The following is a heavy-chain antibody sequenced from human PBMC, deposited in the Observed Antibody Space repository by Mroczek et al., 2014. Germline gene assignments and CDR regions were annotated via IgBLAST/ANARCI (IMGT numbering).Heavy chain of an antibody. CDR2: INHSGST. V-gene: IGHV4-34*01. J-gene: IGHJ4*02. CDR1: GGSFSGYY. D-gene: IGHD6-19*01. CDR3: ALSGWYGDLVDY. Sequence: QVQLQQWGAGLLKPSETLSLTCAVYGGSFSGYYWSWIRQPPGKGLEWIGEINHSGSTNYNPSLKSRVTISVDTSKNQFSLKLSSVTAADTAVYYCALSGWYGDLVDYWGQGTLVTVSS.